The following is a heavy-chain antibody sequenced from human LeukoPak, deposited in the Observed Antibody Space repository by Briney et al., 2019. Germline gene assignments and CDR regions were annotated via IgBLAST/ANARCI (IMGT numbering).Heavy chain of an antibody. CDR1: GGSISSSSYY. J-gene: IGHJ4*02. Sequence: HPSETLSLTCTVSGGSISSSSYYWGWIRQPPGKGLEWIGSIYYSGSTYYNPSLKSRVTISVDTSKNQFSLKLSSVTAADTAVYYCARVTGIVGATSDYWGQGTLVTVSS. CDR3: ARVTGIVGATSDY. D-gene: IGHD1-26*01. CDR2: IYYSGST. V-gene: IGHV4-39*07.